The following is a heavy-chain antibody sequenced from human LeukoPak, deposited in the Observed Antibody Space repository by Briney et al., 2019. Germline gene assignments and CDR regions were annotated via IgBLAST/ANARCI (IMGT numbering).Heavy chain of an antibody. CDR3: AADYYDSSDSGDY. J-gene: IGHJ4*02. D-gene: IGHD3-22*01. V-gene: IGHV3-48*01. CDR1: GFTFSSYS. Sequence: GGSLRLSCAASGFTFSSYSMNWVRQAPGKGLEWVSYIRSSSRTIYYADSVKGRFTISRDNAKNSLYLQMNSLRAEDTAVYYCAADYYDSSDSGDYWGQGTLVTVSS. CDR2: IRSSSRTI.